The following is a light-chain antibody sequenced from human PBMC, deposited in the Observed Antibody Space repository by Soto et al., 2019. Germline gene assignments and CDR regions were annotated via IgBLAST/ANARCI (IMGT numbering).Light chain of an antibody. V-gene: IGLV1-44*01. J-gene: IGLJ2*01. CDR3: AAWDDNLEGVL. Sequence: QSVLTQPPSVSETPGQRVVLSCSGSTSNIGSNTVNWYHQLPGTAPKAVIYSNSLRPSGVPDRFSGSKSGTSASLAISGLQSEDEADYYCAAWDDNLEGVLFGGGTQLTVL. CDR2: SNS. CDR1: TSNIGSNT.